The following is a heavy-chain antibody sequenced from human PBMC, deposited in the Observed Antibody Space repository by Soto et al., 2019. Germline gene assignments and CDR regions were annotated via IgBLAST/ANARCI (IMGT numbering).Heavy chain of an antibody. Sequence: QVHLVESGGGVAQPGRSLRLSCAASGFTFSNYAIHWVRQAPGKGLEWVAIISYDGNTAYYADSVKGRFTISRDNSKNTVYLQMNSLRAEDTAVYYCAKAGYCANGVCSLDYWGQGTLVTVSS. V-gene: IGHV3-30*18. CDR2: ISYDGNTA. J-gene: IGHJ4*02. D-gene: IGHD2-8*01. CDR3: AKAGYCANGVCSLDY. CDR1: GFTFSNYA.